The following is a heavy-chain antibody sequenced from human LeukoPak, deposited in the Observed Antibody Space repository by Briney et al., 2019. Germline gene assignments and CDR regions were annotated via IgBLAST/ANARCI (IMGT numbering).Heavy chain of an antibody. CDR1: GGSISSYY. CDR3: ARDRGLWFGELSPFYY. V-gene: IGHV4-59*01. J-gene: IGHJ4*02. Sequence: PSETLSLTCTVSGGSISSYYWSWIRRPPGKGLEWIGYIYYSGSTNYNPSLKSRVTISVDTSKNQFSLKLSSVTAADTAVYYCARDRGLWFGELSPFYYWGQGTLVTVSS. D-gene: IGHD3-10*01. CDR2: IYYSGST.